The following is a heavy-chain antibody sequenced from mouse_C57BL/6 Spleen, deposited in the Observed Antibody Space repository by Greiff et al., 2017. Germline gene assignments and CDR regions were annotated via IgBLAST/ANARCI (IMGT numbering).Heavy chain of an antibody. J-gene: IGHJ3*01. CDR2: IDPSDSYT. V-gene: IGHV1-69*01. CDR3: ARYDDYDGFAY. CDR1: GYTFTSYW. Sequence: QVHVKQPGAELVMPGASVKLSCKASGYTFTSYWMHWVKQRPGQGLEWIGEIDPSDSYTNYNQKYEGKSTLTVDKSSSTAYMQLSSLTSEDSAVYYGARYDDYDGFAYWGQGTLVTVSA. D-gene: IGHD2-4*01.